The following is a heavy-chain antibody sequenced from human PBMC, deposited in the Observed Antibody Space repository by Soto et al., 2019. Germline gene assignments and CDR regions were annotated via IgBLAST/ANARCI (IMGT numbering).Heavy chain of an antibody. Sequence: RGSLRLSCAASGFVFNDYAISWVRQAPGKGLEWVSGISASGGRTYYADSVKGRLSVSRDNSNNTVFLQINRLRDEDTAMYYCARGSSTTPTSYGYLAYWGQGTLVTVSS. CDR1: GFVFNDYA. J-gene: IGHJ4*02. V-gene: IGHV3-23*01. D-gene: IGHD4-17*01. CDR2: ISASGGRT. CDR3: ARGSSTTPTSYGYLAY.